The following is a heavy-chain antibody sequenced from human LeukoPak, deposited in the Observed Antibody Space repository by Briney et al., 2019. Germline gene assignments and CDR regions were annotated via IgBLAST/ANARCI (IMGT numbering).Heavy chain of an antibody. CDR1: GFTFSSYW. D-gene: IGHD6-13*01. J-gene: IGHJ4*02. Sequence: QTGGSLRLSCAASGFTFSSYWMSRVRQAPGKGLEWVANIKQDGSEKYYVDSVKGRFTISRDNAKNSLYLQMNSLRAEDTAVYYCATYSSSWPYYFDYWGQGTLVTVSS. V-gene: IGHV3-7*01. CDR2: IKQDGSEK. CDR3: ATYSSSWPYYFDY.